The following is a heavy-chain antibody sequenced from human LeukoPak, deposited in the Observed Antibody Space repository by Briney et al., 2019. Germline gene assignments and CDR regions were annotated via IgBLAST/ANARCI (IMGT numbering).Heavy chain of an antibody. Sequence: ASVKVSCKASGYTFTSYDINWVRQATGQGLEWMGWMNHNSGNTGYAQKFQGRVTMTRNTSISTAYMELSSLRSEDTAVYYCAREGNAPYYDFWSGYYNYGMDVWGQGTTVTVSS. D-gene: IGHD3-3*01. CDR2: MNHNSGNT. J-gene: IGHJ6*02. V-gene: IGHV1-8*01. CDR3: AREGNAPYYDFWSGYYNYGMDV. CDR1: GYTFTSYD.